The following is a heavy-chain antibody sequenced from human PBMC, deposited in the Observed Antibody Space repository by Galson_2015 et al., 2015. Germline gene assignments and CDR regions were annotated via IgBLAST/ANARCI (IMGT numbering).Heavy chain of an antibody. Sequence: SLRLSCAASGFTSSRYQMTWVRQAPGKGLQWVSTISYNGDSTWYADSAKGRFTISRDNSKNTAYLQMNSLRAEDTALYYCAKLRGVGVEGGAYWGQGTLVTVSS. V-gene: IGHV3-23*01. D-gene: IGHD3-10*01. CDR3: AKLRGVGVEGGAY. J-gene: IGHJ4*02. CDR1: GFTSSRYQ. CDR2: ISYNGDST.